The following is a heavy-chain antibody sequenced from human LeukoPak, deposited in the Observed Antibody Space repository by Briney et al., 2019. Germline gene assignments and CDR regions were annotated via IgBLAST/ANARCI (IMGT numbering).Heavy chain of an antibody. CDR2: SYPDAGTT. V-gene: IGHV1-46*01. D-gene: IGHD3-3*01. CDR3: VREFVGGTFDY. J-gene: IGHJ4*02. Sequence: ASEKVSCKASGYTFTSYYIHWMRQTPGQGFEWMGVSYPDAGTTDHGQRFRDRFVMTADTATSTVYMELSSLTSEDTGVYYCVREFVGGTFDYWGQGALITVSA. CDR1: GYTFTSYY.